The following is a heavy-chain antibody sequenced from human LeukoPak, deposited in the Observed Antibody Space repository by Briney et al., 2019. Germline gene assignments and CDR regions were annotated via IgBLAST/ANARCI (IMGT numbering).Heavy chain of an antibody. V-gene: IGHV4-4*07. J-gene: IGHJ5*02. CDR3: ARDPVAGTGTDT. CDR2: INASGTT. CDR1: GDSISSFY. D-gene: IGHD6-13*01. Sequence: PSETLSLTCTVSGDSISSFYFSWIRQAAGKGLEWIGRINASGTTRYSPSFKSRVTMSLDTSKNQVSLKLTSVTAADTAVYYCARDPVAGTGTDTWGQGTLVTVSS.